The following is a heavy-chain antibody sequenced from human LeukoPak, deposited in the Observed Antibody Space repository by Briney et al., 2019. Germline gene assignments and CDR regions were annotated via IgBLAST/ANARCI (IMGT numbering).Heavy chain of an antibody. V-gene: IGHV1-46*01. CDR1: GYTFISYY. Sequence: SVKVSCKASGYTFISYYMHWVRQAPGQGLEWMGIINPSGGSTSYAQKFQGRVTMTRDTSTSTVYMELSSLRSEDTAVYYCARADYGDYVTGAFDIWGQGTMVTVSS. J-gene: IGHJ3*02. D-gene: IGHD4-17*01. CDR2: INPSGGST. CDR3: ARADYGDYVTGAFDI.